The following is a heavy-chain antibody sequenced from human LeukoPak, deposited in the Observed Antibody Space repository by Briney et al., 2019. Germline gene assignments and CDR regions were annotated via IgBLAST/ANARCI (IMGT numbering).Heavy chain of an antibody. CDR2: ISSSSSLI. CDR3: ARGDDFSGDY. Sequence: GGSLRLSCAASGFTFSYYSMNWGRQAPGRGLEWVSCISSSSSLIFYSDSVRGRFTISRGNAKNSLYLKMNSLIVEDTAVYYCARGDDFSGDYWGQGTLVTVSS. V-gene: IGHV3-21*01. CDR1: GFTFSYYS. J-gene: IGHJ4*02. D-gene: IGHD3-16*01.